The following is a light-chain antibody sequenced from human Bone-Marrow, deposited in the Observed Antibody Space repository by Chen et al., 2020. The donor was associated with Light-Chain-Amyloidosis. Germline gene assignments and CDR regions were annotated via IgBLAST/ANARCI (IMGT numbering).Light chain of an antibody. Sequence: SYVLTQPYSVSVAPGQTATIACGGNNIGSTSVHWYQQTPGQAPLLVVYDDSDRPSGIPERLSGSNSGNTATRTISRVEAGDEADYYCQVWDRSSDRPVFGGGTKLTVL. J-gene: IGLJ3*02. V-gene: IGLV3-21*02. CDR3: QVWDRSSDRPV. CDR2: DDS. CDR1: NIGSTS.